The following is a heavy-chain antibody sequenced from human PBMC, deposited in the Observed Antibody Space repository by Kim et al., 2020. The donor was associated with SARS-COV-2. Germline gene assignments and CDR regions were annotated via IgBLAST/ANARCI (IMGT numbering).Heavy chain of an antibody. D-gene: IGHD3-16*01. CDR2: IYYSGST. Sequence: SETLSLTCTVSGGSIGSRDYYWSWIRQHPGKGLERIGYIYYSGSTYYNPSLKSRVTMSVESSRNQFSLKLSSVTAADTAVYYCAREGDTFHAADPWGQGTLVTVSS. V-gene: IGHV4-31*03. CDR1: GGSIGSRDYY. J-gene: IGHJ5*02. CDR3: AREGDTFHAADP.